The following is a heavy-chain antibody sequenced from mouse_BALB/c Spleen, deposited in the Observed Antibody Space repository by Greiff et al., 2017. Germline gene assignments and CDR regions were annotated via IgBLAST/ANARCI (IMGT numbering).Heavy chain of an antibody. V-gene: IGHV14-4*02. J-gene: IGHJ3*01. CDR2: IDPENGDT. Sequence: VQLQQSGAELVRPGASVKLSCTASGFNINDYYMHWVKQRPEQGLEWIGWIDPENGDTEYAPKFQGKATMTADTSSNTAYLQLSSLTSEDAAVYYCSYDDSAYWGQGTLVTVSA. D-gene: IGHD2-13*01. CDR3: SYDDSAY. CDR1: GFNINDYY.